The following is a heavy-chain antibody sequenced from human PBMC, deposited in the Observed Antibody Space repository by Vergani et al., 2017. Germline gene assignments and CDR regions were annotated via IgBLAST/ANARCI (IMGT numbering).Heavy chain of an antibody. Sequence: VQLVESGGGVVQPGRSLRLSCAASGFIFSSYGMHWVRQAPGKGLEWVSAISGSGGSTYYADSVKGRFTISRDNSKNTLYLQMNSLRAEDTAVYYCAKDPDWLLFPTYYFDYWGQGTLVTVSS. J-gene: IGHJ4*02. CDR3: AKDPDWLLFPTYYFDY. D-gene: IGHD3-9*01. CDR1: GFIFSSYG. V-gene: IGHV3-23*04. CDR2: ISGSGGST.